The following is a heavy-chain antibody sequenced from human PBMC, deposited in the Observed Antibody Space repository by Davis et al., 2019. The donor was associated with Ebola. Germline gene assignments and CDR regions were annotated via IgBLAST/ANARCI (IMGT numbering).Heavy chain of an antibody. D-gene: IGHD5-24*01. CDR1: GYTFTSYG. Sequence: SVKVSCKASGYTFTSYGISWVRQAPGQGLEWMGRIIPILGIANYAQKFQGRVTITADKSTSTAYMELSSLRSEDTAVYYCAREMATIRDYWGQGTLVTVSS. J-gene: IGHJ4*02. CDR2: IIPILGIA. V-gene: IGHV1-69*04. CDR3: AREMATIRDY.